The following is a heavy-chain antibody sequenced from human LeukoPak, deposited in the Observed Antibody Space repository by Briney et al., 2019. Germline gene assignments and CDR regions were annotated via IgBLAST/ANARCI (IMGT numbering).Heavy chain of an antibody. D-gene: IGHD5-18*01. V-gene: IGHV3-30*18. CDR1: GFTFSRYG. J-gene: IGHJ5*02. Sequence: GGSLRLSCAASGFTFSRYGMHWVRQAPGKGLEWVAVVSYDGPNKYYADSVKGRFTISRDNSKNTLYMQMNSLRAEDTAVYYCAKAFQYTWFDPWGQGTLVTVSS. CDR3: AKAFQYTWFDP. CDR2: VSYDGPNK.